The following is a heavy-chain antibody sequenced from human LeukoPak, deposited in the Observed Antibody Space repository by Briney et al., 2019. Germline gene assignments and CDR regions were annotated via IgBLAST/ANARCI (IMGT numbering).Heavy chain of an antibody. J-gene: IGHJ4*02. D-gene: IGHD3-10*01. Sequence: GFLRLSCAASGFTFSSYAMSWVRQAPGKGLEWVSGISGSGGSTYYADSVKGRFTISRDNSKNTLYLQMNSLRAEDTAVYYCAKDSVPYYYGSGSYPDYWGQGTLVTVSS. V-gene: IGHV3-23*01. CDR1: GFTFSSYA. CDR2: ISGSGGST. CDR3: AKDSVPYYYGSGSYPDY.